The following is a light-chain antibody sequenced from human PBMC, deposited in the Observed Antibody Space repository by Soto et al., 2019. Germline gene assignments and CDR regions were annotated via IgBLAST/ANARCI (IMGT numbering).Light chain of an antibody. CDR3: QSYDSSIVV. V-gene: IGLV6-57*02. CDR2: EDN. Sequence: NFMLTQPHSVSGSPGKTVTISCTGSSGSIASNYVQWYQQRPGSAPTTVIYEDNQRPSGVPDRFSGSIDSSSNSASLTISGLKTEDEADYYCQSYDSSIVVFGGGTKLTVL. J-gene: IGLJ2*01. CDR1: SGSIASNY.